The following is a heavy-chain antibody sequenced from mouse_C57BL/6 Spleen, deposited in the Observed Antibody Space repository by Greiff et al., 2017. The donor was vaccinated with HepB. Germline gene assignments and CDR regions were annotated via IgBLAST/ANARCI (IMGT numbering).Heavy chain of an antibody. V-gene: IGHV1-82*01. CDR3: ARGVYDYDEDVDY. Sequence: VQLQQSGPELVKPGASVKISCKASGYAFSSYWMNWVKQRPGKGLEWIGRIYPGDGDTNYNGKFKGKATLTADKSSSTAYMQLSSLTSEDSAVYFCARGVYDYDEDVDYLGQGTTLTVSS. D-gene: IGHD2-4*01. J-gene: IGHJ2*01. CDR2: IYPGDGDT. CDR1: GYAFSSYW.